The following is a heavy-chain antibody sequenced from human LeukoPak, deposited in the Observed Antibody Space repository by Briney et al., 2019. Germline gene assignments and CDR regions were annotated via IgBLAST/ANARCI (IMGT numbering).Heavy chain of an antibody. J-gene: IGHJ5*02. CDR3: ARVTDYGWFDP. Sequence: SETLSLTCTVSGGSISSSSYYWGWIRQPPGKGLEWIGSIYHSGSTYYNPSLKSRVTISVDTSNNQFSLKLSSVTAADTAVYYCARVTDYGWFDPWGQGALVTVSS. V-gene: IGHV4-39*07. CDR2: IYHSGST. CDR1: GGSISSSSYY. D-gene: IGHD4-17*01.